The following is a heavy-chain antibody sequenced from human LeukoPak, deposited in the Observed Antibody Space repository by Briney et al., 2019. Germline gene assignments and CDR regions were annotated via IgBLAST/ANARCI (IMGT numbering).Heavy chain of an antibody. CDR2: TSGSDGTT. CDR3: ARGKTGDS. Sequence: GGSLRLTCAASGFTFSSYAMSWVRQAPGKGLEWVSATSGSDGTTYYADSVKGRFTISRDNSKNTLYLQMDSLRAEDTAVYYCARGKTGDSWGQGTLVTVSS. V-gene: IGHV3-23*01. CDR1: GFTFSSYA. J-gene: IGHJ4*02. D-gene: IGHD7-27*01.